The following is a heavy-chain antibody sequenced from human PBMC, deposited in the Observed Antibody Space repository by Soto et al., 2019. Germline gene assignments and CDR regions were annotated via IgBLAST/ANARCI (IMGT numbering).Heavy chain of an antibody. J-gene: IGHJ6*02. CDR1: GYTFTSYG. V-gene: IGHV1-18*04. CDR2: ISAYNGNT. CDR3: ARDRTIQSGYYYYYYGMDV. Sequence: ASVKVSCKASGYTFTSYGISWVRQAPGQGLEWMGWISAYNGNTNYAQKLQGRVTMTTDTSTSTAYMELRSLRSDDTAVYYCARDRTIQSGYYYYYYGMDVWGQGTTVTVSS. D-gene: IGHD1-1*01.